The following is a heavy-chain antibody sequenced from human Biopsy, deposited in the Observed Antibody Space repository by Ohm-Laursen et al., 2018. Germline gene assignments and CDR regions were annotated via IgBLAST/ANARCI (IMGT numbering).Heavy chain of an antibody. Sequence: SSVKVSCKVYGYTLNELSMHWVRQVPGKGLEWMGGFAPENGKTVYAQNFQARVSLTEDTSTDTAYMELRSLRSEDTAVYYCAADINVWNVKYWGQGTQVTVSS. V-gene: IGHV1-24*01. CDR1: GYTLNELS. CDR3: AADINVWNVKY. D-gene: IGHD1-1*01. CDR2: FAPENGKT. J-gene: IGHJ4*02.